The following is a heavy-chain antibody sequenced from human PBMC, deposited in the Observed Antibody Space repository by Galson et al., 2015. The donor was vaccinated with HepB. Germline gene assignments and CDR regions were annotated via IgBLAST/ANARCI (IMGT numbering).Heavy chain of an antibody. V-gene: IGHV3-7*03. CDR3: ARGVAGDYYYFDY. CDR2: IKQDGSEK. D-gene: IGHD6-13*01. J-gene: IGHJ4*02. Sequence: SLRLSCAASGFTFSSYWMSWVRRAPGKGLEWVANIKQDGSEKYYVDSVKGRFTISRDNAKNSLYLQMNSLRAEDTAVYYCARGVAGDYYYFDYWGQGTLVTASS. CDR1: GFTFSSYW.